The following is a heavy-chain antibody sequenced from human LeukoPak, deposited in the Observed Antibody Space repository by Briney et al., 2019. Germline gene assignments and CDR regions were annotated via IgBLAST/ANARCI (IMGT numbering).Heavy chain of an antibody. CDR3: ARGVYVAAAQYGY. V-gene: IGHV4-59*01. J-gene: IGHJ4*02. CDR2: IYYSGTT. CDR1: GGSISSYY. Sequence: SETLSLTCTVSGGSISSYYWSWIRQPPGKGLGWIGYIYYSGTTNYNPSLKSRVTISVDMSKNQFSLKLSSVTAADTAVYYCARGVYVAAAQYGYWGQGTLVTVSS. D-gene: IGHD6-13*01.